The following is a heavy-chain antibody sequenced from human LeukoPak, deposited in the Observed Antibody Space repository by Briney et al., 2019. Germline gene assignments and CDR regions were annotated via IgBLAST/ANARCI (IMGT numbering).Heavy chain of an antibody. J-gene: IGHJ4*02. V-gene: IGHV1-2*02. Sequence: GASVKVSCKASGDSFTGHYIHWMRQAPGQGFEWMGWINPNSGVTNYAQRFQGRVTMTRDTSISTAYMELSSLTSDDTAVYYCARDRFRGGYFYILTGYEPFDYWGQGTLVTVSS. CDR1: GDSFTGHY. CDR2: INPNSGVT. CDR3: ARDRFRGGYFYILTGYEPFDY. D-gene: IGHD3-9*01.